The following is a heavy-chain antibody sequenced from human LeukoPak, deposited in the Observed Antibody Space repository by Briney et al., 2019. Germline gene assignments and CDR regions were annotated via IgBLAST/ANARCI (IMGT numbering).Heavy chain of an antibody. V-gene: IGHV1-69*13. J-gene: IGHJ6*02. CDR1: GYTFTSYG. Sequence: ASVKVSCKASGYTFTSYGISWARQAPGQGLEWMGGIIPIFGTANYAQKFQGRVTITADESTSTAYMELSSLRSEDTAVYYCARDSLPHSYYYYGMDVWGQGTTVTVSS. CDR3: ARDSLPHSYYYYGMDV. CDR2: IIPIFGTA.